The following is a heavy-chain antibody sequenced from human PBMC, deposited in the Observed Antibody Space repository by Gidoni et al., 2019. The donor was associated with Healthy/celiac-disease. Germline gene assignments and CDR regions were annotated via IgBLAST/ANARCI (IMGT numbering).Heavy chain of an antibody. Sequence: QVQLQESGPGLVKPSETLSLTCPVSGGPISSYYWSWIRQPPGKGLEWIGYIYYSGSTNYNPSLKSRVTISVDTSKNQFSLKLSSVTAADTAVYYCARGHGSYYDYWFDPWGQGTLVTVSS. V-gene: IGHV4-59*01. J-gene: IGHJ5*02. CDR1: GGPISSYY. D-gene: IGHD1-26*01. CDR2: IYYSGST. CDR3: ARGHGSYYDYWFDP.